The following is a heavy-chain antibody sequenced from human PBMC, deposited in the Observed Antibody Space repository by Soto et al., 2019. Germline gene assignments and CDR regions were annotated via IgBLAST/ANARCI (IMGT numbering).Heavy chain of an antibody. CDR1: GYIFVNYV. CDR2: ISPYRGNT. V-gene: IGHV1-18*01. J-gene: IGHJ6*01. D-gene: IGHD5-12*01. Sequence: QVQLVQSGDEVRKPGSSVKASCKASGYIFVNYVVAWVRQAPGQGLEWMGWISPYRGNTHYASKVQGRLTMTTDTSTSPAYTDAGSLTSDDTAVYHCAMVDNNVTPTQQDVWGPGTTVTFSA. CDR3: AMVDNNVTPTQQDV.